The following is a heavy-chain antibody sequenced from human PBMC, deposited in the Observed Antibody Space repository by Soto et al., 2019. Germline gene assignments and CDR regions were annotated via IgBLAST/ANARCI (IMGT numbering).Heavy chain of an antibody. J-gene: IGHJ4*02. V-gene: IGHV2-5*02. CDR2: IYWDDDK. CDR1: GFSLTTRGVG. Sequence: SGPTLVNPTQTLTLTCSFSGFSLTTRGVGVGWVRQPPGKALEWLALIYWDDDKRYRPSLKSRLTITKDTSNNQVVLTMTNMGPVDTATYYCVRRPSSSRESSGWPIYFDSWXQGTLVTVSS. CDR3: VRRPSSSRESSGWPIYFDS. D-gene: IGHD6-19*01.